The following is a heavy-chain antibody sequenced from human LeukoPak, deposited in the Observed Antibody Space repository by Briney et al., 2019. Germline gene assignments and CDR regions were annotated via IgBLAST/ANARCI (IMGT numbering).Heavy chain of an antibody. V-gene: IGHV4-34*01. D-gene: IGHD2-2*01. J-gene: IGHJ4*02. CDR2: INHSGST. Sequence: PSETLSLTCAVYGGSFSGYYWSWIRQPPGKGLEWIGEINHSGSTNYNPSLKSRVTISADTSKNQFSLKLSSVTAADTAVYYCARGLAGWRPAIYFDYWGQGTLVTVSS. CDR1: GGSFSGYY. CDR3: ARGLAGWRPAIYFDY.